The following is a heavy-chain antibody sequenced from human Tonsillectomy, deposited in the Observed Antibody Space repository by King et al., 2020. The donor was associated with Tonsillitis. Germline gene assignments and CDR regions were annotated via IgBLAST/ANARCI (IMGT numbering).Heavy chain of an antibody. CDR3: ARDTSFDWYFDL. CDR2: IRNNSNTI. J-gene: IGHJ2*01. CDR1: VFNFNNYG. V-gene: IGHV3-48*04. Sequence: QLVQSGGGLVQPGGSLRLSCAASVFNFNNYGMNWVRQAPGKGLEWISYIRNNSNTIYYADSVKGRFTISRDNAKNSLFLQMNSLRAEDTAIYYCARDTSFDWYFDLWGRGTRVTVSS.